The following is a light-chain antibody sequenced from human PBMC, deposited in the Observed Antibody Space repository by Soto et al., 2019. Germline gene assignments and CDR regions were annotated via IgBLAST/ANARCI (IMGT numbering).Light chain of an antibody. V-gene: IGLV2-14*01. CDR2: EVS. CDR1: SSDVGGYNY. CDR3: SSYTSSLPYV. J-gene: IGLJ1*01. Sequence: QSALTQPASVYGSPGQSITISCTGTSSDVGGYNYVSWYQQHPGKAPKLMIYEVSNRPSGVSNRFSGSKSGNTASLTISGLQAEDEADYYCSSYTSSLPYVFGTGTKLTVL.